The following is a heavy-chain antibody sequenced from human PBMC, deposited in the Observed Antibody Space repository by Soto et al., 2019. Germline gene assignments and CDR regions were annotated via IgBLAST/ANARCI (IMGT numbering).Heavy chain of an antibody. V-gene: IGHV3-23*01. J-gene: IGHJ4*02. D-gene: IGHD6-13*01. CDR2: ISGGGSNT. Sequence: GGSLRLSCAASGFTFSSSAMSWVRQAPGKGLEWVSAISGGGSNTYYADSVKGRFTISRDNSKNTLYLQMNSLRAEDTAVYYCAKEGPRGSWPTPIDYWGQGTLVTVSS. CDR3: AKEGPRGSWPTPIDY. CDR1: GFTFSSSA.